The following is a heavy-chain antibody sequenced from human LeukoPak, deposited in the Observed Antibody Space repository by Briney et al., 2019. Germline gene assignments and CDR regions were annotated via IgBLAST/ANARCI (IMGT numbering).Heavy chain of an antibody. CDR2: IYYTGST. CDR1: GGSISSSSYY. Sequence: ASETLSLTCTASGGSISSSSYYWDWIRQPPGKGLEWIGSIYYTGSTDYTPSLKSRVTISVDTSKNQFSLKLTSVTAADTAVYYCARQRAQWLVGMEPIVWGQGTMVIVSS. D-gene: IGHD6-19*01. V-gene: IGHV4-39*01. CDR3: ARQRAQWLVGMEPIV. J-gene: IGHJ3*01.